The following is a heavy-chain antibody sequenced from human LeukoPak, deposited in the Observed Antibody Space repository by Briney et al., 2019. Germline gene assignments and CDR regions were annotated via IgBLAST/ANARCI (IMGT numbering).Heavy chain of an antibody. CDR3: ASPTLTIFGETGANYYYYGMDV. J-gene: IGHJ6*02. D-gene: IGHD3-3*01. CDR2: ISGSGGST. Sequence: GGSLRLSCAASGFTFSSYAMSWVRQAPGKGLEWVSAISGSGGSTYYADSVKGRFTISRDNSKNTLYLQMNSLRAEDTAVYYCASPTLTIFGETGANYYYYGMDVWGQGTTVTVSS. CDR1: GFTFSSYA. V-gene: IGHV3-23*01.